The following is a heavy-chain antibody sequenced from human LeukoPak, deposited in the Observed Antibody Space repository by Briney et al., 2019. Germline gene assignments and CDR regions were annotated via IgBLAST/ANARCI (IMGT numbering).Heavy chain of an antibody. D-gene: IGHD3-9*01. J-gene: IGHJ4*02. CDR1: GYTFTGYY. V-gene: IGHV1-2*02. CDR2: INPNSGGT. CDR3: ARVNFDWLLAFDY. Sequence: ASVKVSCKASGYTFTGYYMHWVRQAPGQGLEWMGWINPNSGGTNYAQKFQGRVTMTRDTSISTAYMELSRLRSDDTAVYYCARVNFDWLLAFDYWGQGTLVTVSS.